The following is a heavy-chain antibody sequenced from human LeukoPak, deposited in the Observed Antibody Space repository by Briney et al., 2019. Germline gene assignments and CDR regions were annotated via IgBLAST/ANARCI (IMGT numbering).Heavy chain of an antibody. J-gene: IGHJ4*02. V-gene: IGHV4-59*01. Sequence: PSETLSLTCTVSGGSISSYYWSWIRQPPGKGLEWIGYIYYSGSTNYNPSLKSRVTISVDTSKNHFSLKLSSVTAADTAVYYCARVYAPYSSNHFDYWGQGTLVTVSS. CDR3: ARVYAPYSSNHFDY. D-gene: IGHD6-13*01. CDR2: IYYSGST. CDR1: GGSISSYY.